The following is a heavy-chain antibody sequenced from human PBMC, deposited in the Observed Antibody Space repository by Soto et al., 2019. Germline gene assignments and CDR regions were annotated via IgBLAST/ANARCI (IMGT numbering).Heavy chain of an antibody. CDR3: ARRPAGWCRVY. Sequence: QLQLQESGPGLVKPSETLSLTCTVSGGSISSSSYYWGWIRQPPGMGLEWIGSMYYSGSTYYNPSLKSGVTISVETSMKQFSLLLSCVIAAEAVVYFWARRPAGWCRVYWGQGTLVTVSS. J-gene: IGHJ4*02. D-gene: IGHD6-19*01. V-gene: IGHV4-39*01. CDR1: GGSISSSSYY. CDR2: MYYSGST.